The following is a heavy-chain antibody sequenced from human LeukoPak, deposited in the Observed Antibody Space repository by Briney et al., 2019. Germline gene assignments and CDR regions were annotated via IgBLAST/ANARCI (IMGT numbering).Heavy chain of an antibody. CDR1: GFTFSNAW. CDR2: IKSKTDGGTT. Sequence: GGSLRLSCAASGFTFSNAWMSWVRQAPGKGLEWVGRIKSKTDGGTTDYAAPVKGRFTISRDDSKNTLYLQMNSLKTEDTAVYYCTTDPPYCSSTSCHYYYYMDVWGKGTTVTVSS. D-gene: IGHD2-2*01. CDR3: TTDPPYCSSTSCHYYYYMDV. V-gene: IGHV3-15*01. J-gene: IGHJ6*03.